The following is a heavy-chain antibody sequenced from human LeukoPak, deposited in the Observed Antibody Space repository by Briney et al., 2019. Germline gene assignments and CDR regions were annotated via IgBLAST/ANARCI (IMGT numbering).Heavy chain of an antibody. CDR2: ISWNSGSI. Sequence: SLRLSCAASGFTFYDYGMHWVRDAPGKGVEGGSGISWNSGSIGYADSVKCRFTISRDNAKNSLYLQMNSLRAEDTALYYSAKDIRRYGDYAPDAFDIWGQGTMVTVSS. V-gene: IGHV3-9*01. J-gene: IGHJ3*02. CDR1: GFTFYDYG. CDR3: AKDIRRYGDYAPDAFDI. D-gene: IGHD4-17*01.